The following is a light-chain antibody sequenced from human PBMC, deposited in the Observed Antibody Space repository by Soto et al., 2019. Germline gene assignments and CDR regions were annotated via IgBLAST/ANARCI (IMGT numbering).Light chain of an antibody. CDR1: QSVTSNY. Sequence: EVVLTQSPGTLSLSPGAGATLSCRASQSVTSNYVAWYQQKPGQAPSLLIYGASTRATGIPDRFSGSGSGTDFTLTISRLEPEDCGVFYCQQYGGVPFTFGPGTKVDIK. J-gene: IGKJ3*01. CDR2: GAS. CDR3: QQYGGVPFT. V-gene: IGKV3-20*01.